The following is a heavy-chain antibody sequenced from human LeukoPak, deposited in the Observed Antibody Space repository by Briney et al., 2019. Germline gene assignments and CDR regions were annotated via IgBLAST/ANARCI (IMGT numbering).Heavy chain of an antibody. D-gene: IGHD5-18*01. V-gene: IGHV3-33*01. CDR2: IWYDGSNK. CDR1: GFTFSSYG. J-gene: IGHJ4*02. Sequence: GGSLRLFCAASGFTFSSYGMHWVRQAPGKGLEWVAVIWYDGSNKYYADSVKGRFTISRDNSKNTLYLQMNSLRAEDTAVYYCARDQVDTAIGTLDYWGQGTLVTVSS. CDR3: ARDQVDTAIGTLDY.